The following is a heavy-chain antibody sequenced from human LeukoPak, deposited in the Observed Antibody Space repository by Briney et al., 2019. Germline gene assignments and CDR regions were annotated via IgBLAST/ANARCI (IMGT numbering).Heavy chain of an antibody. Sequence: PSETLSLTCTVSGGSISSSSYYWGWIRQPPGKGLEWIGSIYYSGSTSYNPSLKSRVTISVDTSKNQFSLKLSSVTAADTAVYYCASQHRLPVAYFDYWGQGTLVTVSS. CDR1: GGSISSSSYY. CDR3: ASQHRLPVAYFDY. V-gene: IGHV4-39*07. D-gene: IGHD6-19*01. J-gene: IGHJ4*02. CDR2: IYYSGST.